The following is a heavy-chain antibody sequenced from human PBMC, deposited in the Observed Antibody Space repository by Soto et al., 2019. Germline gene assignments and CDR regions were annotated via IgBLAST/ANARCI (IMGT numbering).Heavy chain of an antibody. D-gene: IGHD5-18*01. CDR3: ARGKRWIQLGPDAFDI. Sequence: SETLSLTCTVSGGSISSYYWSWIRQPPGKGLEWIGYIYYSGSTNYNPSLKSRVTISVDTSKNQFSLKLSSVTAADTAVYYCARGKRWIQLGPDAFDIWGQGTMVTVSS. V-gene: IGHV4-59*01. CDR1: GGSISSYY. J-gene: IGHJ3*02. CDR2: IYYSGST.